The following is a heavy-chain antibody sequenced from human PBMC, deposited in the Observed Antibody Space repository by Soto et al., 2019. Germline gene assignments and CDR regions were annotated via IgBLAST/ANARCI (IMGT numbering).Heavy chain of an antibody. CDR1: GYSFTSYW. V-gene: IGHV5-51*01. CDR3: AGGGVRGVITRTRDYYGMDV. CDR2: IYPGDSDT. Sequence: PGESLKISCKGSGYSFTSYWIGWVRQMPGKGLEWMGIIYPGDSDTRYSPSFQGQVTISADKSISTAYLQWSSLKASDTAMYYCAGGGVRGVITRTRDYYGMDVWGQGATVTVSS. D-gene: IGHD3-10*01. J-gene: IGHJ6*02.